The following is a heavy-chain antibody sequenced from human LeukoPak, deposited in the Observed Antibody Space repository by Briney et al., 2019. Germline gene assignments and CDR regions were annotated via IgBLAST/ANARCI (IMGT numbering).Heavy chain of an antibody. CDR2: ISGSGGST. J-gene: IGHJ5*02. CDR1: GFAFSSYA. V-gene: IGHV3-23*01. CDR3: AKSKGGSLANWFDP. D-gene: IGHD1-26*01. Sequence: GGSLRLSCAASGFAFSSYAMNWVRQAPGKGLEWVSVISGSGGSTYYADSVKGRFTISRDNSKNTLYLQMNSLRGEDTAVYCCAKSKGGSLANWFDPWGQGTLVTVSS.